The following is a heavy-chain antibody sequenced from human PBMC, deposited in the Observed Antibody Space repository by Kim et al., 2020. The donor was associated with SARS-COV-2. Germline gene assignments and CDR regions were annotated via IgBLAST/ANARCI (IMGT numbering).Heavy chain of an antibody. J-gene: IGHJ6*02. V-gene: IGHV4-34*01. CDR1: GGSFSGYY. CDR2: INHSGST. D-gene: IGHD6-6*01. Sequence: SETLSLTCAVYGGSFSGYYWSWIRQPPGKGLEWIGEINHSGSTNYNPSLKSRVTISVDTSKNQFSLKLSSVTAADTAVYYCARGRAARYYYYYGMDVWGQGTTVTVSS. CDR3: ARGRAARYYYYYGMDV.